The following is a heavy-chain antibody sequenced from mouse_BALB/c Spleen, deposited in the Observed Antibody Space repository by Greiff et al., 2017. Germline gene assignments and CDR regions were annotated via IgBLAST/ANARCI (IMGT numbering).Heavy chain of an antibody. CDR1: GYSITSGYY. D-gene: IGHD2-1*01. CDR2: ISYDGSN. J-gene: IGHJ4*01. V-gene: IGHV3-6*02. Sequence: EVKLLESGPGLVKPSQSLSLTCSVTGYSITSGYYWNWIRQFPGNKLEWMGYISYDGSNNYNPSLKNRISITRDTSKNQFFLKLNSVTTEDTATYYCAREGARGNFVYYYAMDYWGQGTSVTVSS. CDR3: AREGARGNFVYYYAMDY.